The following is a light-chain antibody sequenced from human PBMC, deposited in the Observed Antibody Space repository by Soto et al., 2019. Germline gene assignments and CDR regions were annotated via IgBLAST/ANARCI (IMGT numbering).Light chain of an antibody. V-gene: IGKV3-11*01. Sequence: EIVLTQFPATLSLSPGERATLSCRASQSVSSYLAWYQQKPGQAPRLLIYDASNRATGIPARFSGSGSGTDFTLTISSLEPEDFAVYYCQQRSNWPPKFGQGTKVDIK. CDR3: QQRSNWPPK. CDR1: QSVSSY. J-gene: IGKJ1*01. CDR2: DAS.